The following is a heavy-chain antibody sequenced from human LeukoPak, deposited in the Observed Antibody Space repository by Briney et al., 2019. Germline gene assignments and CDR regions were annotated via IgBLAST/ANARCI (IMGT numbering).Heavy chain of an antibody. Sequence: ASVKVSCKASGYTFTGYYMHWVRQAPGQGLEWMGRINPNSGGTNYAQKFQGRVTITMDTSISTAYMELSRLRSDDTAVYYCARVGFSSSYSDLDYWGQGTLVTVCS. V-gene: IGHV1-2*06. CDR2: INPNSGGT. J-gene: IGHJ4*02. CDR1: GYTFTGYY. D-gene: IGHD6-13*01. CDR3: ARVGFSSSYSDLDY.